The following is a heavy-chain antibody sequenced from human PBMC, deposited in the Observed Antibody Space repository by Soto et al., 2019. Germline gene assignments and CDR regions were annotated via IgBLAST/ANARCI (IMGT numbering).Heavy chain of an antibody. V-gene: IGHV4-59*01. CDR2: IYYSGST. CDR3: ARVRRNDILTGYPSRGFDP. Sequence: SETLSLTCTVSGGSISSYYWSWIRQPPGKGLEWIGYIYYSGSTNYNPSLKSRVTISVDTSKNQFSLKLSSVTAADTAVYYCARVRRNDILTGYPSRGFDPWGQGTLVTVSS. D-gene: IGHD3-9*01. CDR1: GGSISSYY. J-gene: IGHJ5*02.